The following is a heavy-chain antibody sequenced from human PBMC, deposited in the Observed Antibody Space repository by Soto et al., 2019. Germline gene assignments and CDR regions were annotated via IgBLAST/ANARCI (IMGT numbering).Heavy chain of an antibody. D-gene: IGHD2-2*02. CDR1: GGSISSSSYY. V-gene: IGHV4-39*01. CDR3: ARHMYCSSTSCYKLYYYYYMEV. J-gene: IGHJ6*03. CDR2: IYYSGST. Sequence: SETLSLTCTVSGGSISSSSYYWGWIRQPPGKGLEWIGSIYYSGSTYYNPSLKSRVTISVDTSKNQFSLKLSSVTAADTAVYYCARHMYCSSTSCYKLYYYYYMEVSGKGTTVTVSS.